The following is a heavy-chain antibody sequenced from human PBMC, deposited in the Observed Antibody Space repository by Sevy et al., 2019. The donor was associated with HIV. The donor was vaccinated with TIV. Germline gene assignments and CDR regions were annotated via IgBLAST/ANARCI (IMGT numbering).Heavy chain of an antibody. J-gene: IGHJ6*02. D-gene: IGHD3-10*01. CDR2: IYYSGSS. CDR3: ASGSGSYYNLYYYYYGLDV. CDR1: GGSVSSGSYY. V-gene: IGHV4-61*01. Sequence: SETLSLTCTVSGGSVSSGSYYWSWIRQPPGKGLEWIGYIYYSGSSNYNPSLKSRVTISVDTSKNQFSLKLSSVTAADTAVYYSASGSGSYYNLYYYYYGLDVWGQGTTVTVSS.